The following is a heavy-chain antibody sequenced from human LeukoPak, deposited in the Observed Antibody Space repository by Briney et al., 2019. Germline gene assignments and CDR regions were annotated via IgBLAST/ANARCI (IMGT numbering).Heavy chain of an antibody. CDR3: ARGGGITFGGVIEPFDY. CDR1: GGSFSGYY. V-gene: IGHV4-34*01. Sequence: SETLSLTCAVYGGSFSGYYWSWIRQPPGKGLEWIGEINHSGSTNYNPSLKSRVTISVDTSKNQFSLKLSSVTAADTAVYYCARGGGITFGGVIEPFDYWGRGTLVTVSS. D-gene: IGHD3-16*02. CDR2: INHSGST. J-gene: IGHJ4*02.